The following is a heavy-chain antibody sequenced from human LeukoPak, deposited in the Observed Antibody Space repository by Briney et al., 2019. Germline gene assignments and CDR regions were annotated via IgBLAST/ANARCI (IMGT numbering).Heavy chain of an antibody. Sequence: ASVKVSCKASGYTFTIYDINWVRQATGQGLEWMGWMNPNSGNTGYAQKFQGRATITRNTSISTAYMELSSLRSEDTAVYYCARGGDDYSIFWFDPWGQGTLVTVSS. CDR1: GYTFTIYD. J-gene: IGHJ5*02. V-gene: IGHV1-8*03. D-gene: IGHD4-11*01. CDR2: MNPNSGNT. CDR3: ARGGDDYSIFWFDP.